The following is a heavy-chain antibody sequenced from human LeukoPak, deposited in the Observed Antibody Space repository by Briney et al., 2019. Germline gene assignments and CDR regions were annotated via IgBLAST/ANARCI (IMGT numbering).Heavy chain of an antibody. CDR1: GYTFTGYY. Sequence: ASVKVSCKASGYTFTGYYMHWVRQAPGQGVEWMGWINPNSGGTNYAQKFQGRVTMTRDTSTSTVYMELSSLRSEDTAVYYCARDRSRGPLSPPNYYYYGMDVWGQGTTVTVSS. CDR3: ARDRSRGPLSPPNYYYYGMDV. J-gene: IGHJ6*02. D-gene: IGHD3-16*02. CDR2: INPNSGGT. V-gene: IGHV1-2*02.